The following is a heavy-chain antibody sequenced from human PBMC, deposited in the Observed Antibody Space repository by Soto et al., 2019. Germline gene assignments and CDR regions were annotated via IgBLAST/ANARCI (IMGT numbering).Heavy chain of an antibody. D-gene: IGHD2-21*01. V-gene: IGHV3-23*01. J-gene: IGHJ4*02. CDR3: AKGSVVVVAKFDS. Sequence: GGSLGLSCTASGFTVNNYAMSWVRPAPGKGLEWVSAISSSGYSTYYADSVKGRFTISRDNSRNTVYLQMNNLRADETAVYYCAKGSVVVVAKFDSWGQGTLVTVS. CDR2: ISSSGYST. CDR1: GFTVNNYA.